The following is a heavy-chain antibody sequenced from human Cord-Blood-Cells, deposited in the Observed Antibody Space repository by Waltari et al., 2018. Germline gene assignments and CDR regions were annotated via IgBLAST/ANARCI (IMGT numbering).Heavy chain of an antibody. CDR3: ARSIRLPTVTTYYYYYGMDV. CDR2: INSDGSST. J-gene: IGHJ6*02. V-gene: IGHV3-74*01. CDR1: GFTFSSYW. D-gene: IGHD4-17*01. Sequence: EVQLVESGGGLVQPGGSLRLSCAASGFTFSSYWMHLVRQAPGKGLVWVSRINSDGSSTSYADSVKGRFTISRDNAKNTLYLQMNSLRAEDTAVYYCARSIRLPTVTTYYYYYGMDVWGQGTTVTVSS.